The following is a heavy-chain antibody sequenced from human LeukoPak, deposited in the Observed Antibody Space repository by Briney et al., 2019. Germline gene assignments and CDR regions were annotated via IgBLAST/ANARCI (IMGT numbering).Heavy chain of an antibody. D-gene: IGHD1-26*01. CDR3: ARPMRGALLDFDH. Sequence: PSETLSLTCTVSGGSISSSSYYWGWIRQPPGKGLEWIGSIYYSGSTYYNPSLKSRVTISVDTSKNQFSLKLSSVTAADTAVYYCARPMRGALLDFDHWGQGTLVTVSS. J-gene: IGHJ4*02. CDR2: IYYSGST. V-gene: IGHV4-39*01. CDR1: GGSISSSSYY.